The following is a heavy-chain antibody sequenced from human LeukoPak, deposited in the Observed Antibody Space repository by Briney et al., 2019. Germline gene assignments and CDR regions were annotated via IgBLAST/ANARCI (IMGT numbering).Heavy chain of an antibody. Sequence: ASVKVSFKASGYTFTCYYMHWARQAPGQGLEWVGWINPNSGGTNYAQKFQGRVTMTRDTSISTAYMELSRLRSDDTAVYYCARDPDMSSYGLATWFDPWGQGTLVTVSS. CDR3: ARDPDMSSYGLATWFDP. CDR2: INPNSGGT. J-gene: IGHJ5*02. D-gene: IGHD5-18*01. V-gene: IGHV1-2*02. CDR1: GYTFTCYY.